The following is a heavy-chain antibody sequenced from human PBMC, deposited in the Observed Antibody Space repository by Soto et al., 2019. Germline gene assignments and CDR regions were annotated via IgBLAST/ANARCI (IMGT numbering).Heavy chain of an antibody. J-gene: IGHJ4*02. D-gene: IGHD3-16*01. V-gene: IGHV6-1*01. CDR2: TYYRSKWYN. CDR3: AREVPYYESRDSSFAY. Sequence: SQTLPLTCAISGDSVSGNSAAWNWIRQSPSRGLEWLGRTYYRSKWYNDYAVSVKSRITVTPDTSKNQFSLHLNSVTPEDTAVYYCAREVPYYESRDSSFAYWGQRALVTASS. CDR1: GDSVSGNSAA.